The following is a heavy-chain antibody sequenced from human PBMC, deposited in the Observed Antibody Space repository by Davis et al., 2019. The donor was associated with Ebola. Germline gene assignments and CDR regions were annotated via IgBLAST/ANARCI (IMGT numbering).Heavy chain of an antibody. CDR3: ARRIVAANNWFDP. CDR1: GGSISSYY. J-gene: IGHJ5*02. Sequence: SETLSLTCTVSGGSISSYYWSWIRQPAGKGLEWIGRISSSGSTDYNPSLKSRVTMSVDTSKKQFSLKPSSVTAADTAVYYCARRIVAANNWFDPWGQGTLVTVSS. D-gene: IGHD5-12*01. V-gene: IGHV4-4*07. CDR2: ISSSGST.